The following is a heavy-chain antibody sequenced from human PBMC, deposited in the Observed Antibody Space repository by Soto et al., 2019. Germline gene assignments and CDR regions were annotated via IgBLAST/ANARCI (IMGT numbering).Heavy chain of an antibody. Sequence: GESLKISCKGSGYSFTSYWIGWLGQTPGQGLVSLGFIYPGDSDTRYSPSFQGQVTISADKSISTTYLQWNSLKASETAMYYCARLTLLVPGDDCLSGNPCSIWERETMFAASS. D-gene: IGHD5-12*01. CDR3: ARLTLLVPGDDCLSGNPCSI. CDR1: GYSFTSYW. J-gene: IGHJ3*02. CDR2: IYPGDSDT. V-gene: IGHV5-51*01.